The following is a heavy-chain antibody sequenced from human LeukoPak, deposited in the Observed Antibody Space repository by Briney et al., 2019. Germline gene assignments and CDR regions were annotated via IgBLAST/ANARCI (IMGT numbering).Heavy chain of an antibody. CDR2: INHSGST. CDR3: ARGYCSGGSCYSYYYYNYMDV. Sequence: PSETLSLTCTVSGGSISGGSYYWSWIRQPAGKGLEWIGEINHSGSTNYNPSLKSRVTISVDTSKNQFSLKLSSVTAADTAVYYCARGYCSGGSCYSYYYYNYMDVWGKGTTVTVSS. D-gene: IGHD2-15*01. J-gene: IGHJ6*03. CDR1: GGSISGGSYY. V-gene: IGHV4-61*10.